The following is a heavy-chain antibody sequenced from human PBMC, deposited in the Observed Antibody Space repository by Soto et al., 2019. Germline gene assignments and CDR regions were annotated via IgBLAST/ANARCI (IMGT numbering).Heavy chain of an antibody. CDR1: GFTLSGDG. V-gene: IGHV3-33*01. J-gene: IGHJ4*02. D-gene: IGHD1-26*01. CDR2: IWNDGSKT. Sequence: GGGLRMSCAASGFTLSGDGKHLVRPGPGKGLEWVAIIWNDGSKTFYGDSVKGRFTISRDNSKNTLSLQMNSLRVEDTAVYYCVRDGVGTTAYFGYLDYWGQGTQVTVSS. CDR3: VRDGVGTTAYFGYLDY.